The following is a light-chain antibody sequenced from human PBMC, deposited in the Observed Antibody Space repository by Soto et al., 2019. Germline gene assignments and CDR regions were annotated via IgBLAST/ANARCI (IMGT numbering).Light chain of an antibody. CDR2: DAS. V-gene: IGLV2-14*03. J-gene: IGLJ1*01. CDR1: SSDVGRFDY. Sequence: QSVLTQPASVSGSPGQSITISCIGTSSDVGRFDYVSWYQQHPGKAPKLVIYDASNRPSGVSNRFSGSKSGNTASLTIFGLQAEDEADYYCSSYTSSTTPEVFGTGTKVTVL. CDR3: SSYTSSTTPEV.